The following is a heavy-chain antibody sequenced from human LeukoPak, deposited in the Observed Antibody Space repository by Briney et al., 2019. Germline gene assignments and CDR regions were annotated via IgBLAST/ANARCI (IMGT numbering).Heavy chain of an antibody. CDR3: ARDRGSYYVDY. CDR1: GFSISSYY. V-gene: IGHV4-59*01. Sequence: SETLSLTCTGSGFSISSYYRSWLRQPPGKGLEWIGYIYYSGSTNYNPSLKSRVTISVDTSKNQFSLKLSSVTAADTAVYYCARDRGSYYVDYWGQGTLVTVSS. J-gene: IGHJ4*02. CDR2: IYYSGST. D-gene: IGHD1-26*01.